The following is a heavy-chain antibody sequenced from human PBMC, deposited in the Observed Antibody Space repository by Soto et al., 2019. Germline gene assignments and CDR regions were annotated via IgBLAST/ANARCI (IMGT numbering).Heavy chain of an antibody. CDR2: INGGNGDT. D-gene: IGHD4-17*01. Sequence: QVQVVQSGAEVRNPGASVKLSCRSSGYIFSTHAMHCVRQAPGQRLEGMGWINGGNGDTKYSQNFLGRVNTTMGAFASTGYMERRGLASDDTAVYFCSRGRYDHGDYVLYYCYMDVCVTGTTVTVSS. V-gene: IGHV1-3*01. CDR1: GYIFSTHA. CDR3: SRGRYDHGDYVLYYCYMDV. J-gene: IGHJ6*03.